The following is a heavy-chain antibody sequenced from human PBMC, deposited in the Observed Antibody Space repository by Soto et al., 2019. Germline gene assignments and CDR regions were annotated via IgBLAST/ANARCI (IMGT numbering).Heavy chain of an antibody. CDR1: GGSFSGYY. V-gene: IGHV4-34*01. J-gene: IGHJ4*02. Sequence: SETLSLTCAVYGGSFSGYYWSWSRQPPGKGLEWIGEINHSGSTNYNPSLKSRVTISVDTSKNQFSLKLRSVTAADAAVYFCARIDGSGWFFDYWGQGTLVTVS. D-gene: IGHD6-19*01. CDR2: INHSGST. CDR3: ARIDGSGWFFDY.